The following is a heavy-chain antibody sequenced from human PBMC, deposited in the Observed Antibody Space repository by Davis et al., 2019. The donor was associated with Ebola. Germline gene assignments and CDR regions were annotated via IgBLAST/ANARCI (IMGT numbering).Heavy chain of an antibody. CDR2: IQYSGTT. CDR3: ASSDVYSRFDY. D-gene: IGHD5-24*01. V-gene: IGHV4-59*01. Sequence: SETLSLTCTVSGGSISSYYWSWLRQPPGKQLEWIGNIQYSGTTYYNPSLKSRVTISRDTSKNQFSLKLSSVTAADTAVYYCASSDVYSRFDYWGQGTLVTVSS. CDR1: GGSISSYY. J-gene: IGHJ4*02.